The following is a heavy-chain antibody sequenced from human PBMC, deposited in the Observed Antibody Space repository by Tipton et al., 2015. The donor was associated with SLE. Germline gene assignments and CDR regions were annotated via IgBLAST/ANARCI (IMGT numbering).Heavy chain of an antibody. CDR1: GFTFSSYG. J-gene: IGHJ4*02. CDR3: AKDNVDYYGSGSYIDY. V-gene: IGHV3-30*02. CDR2: IRYDGSNK. Sequence: SLRLSCAASGFTFSSYGMHWVRKAPGKGLEWVAFIRYDGSNKYYADSVKGRFTISRDNSKNTLYLQMNSLRAEDTAVYYCAKDNVDYYGSGSYIDYWGQGTLVTVSS. D-gene: IGHD3-10*01.